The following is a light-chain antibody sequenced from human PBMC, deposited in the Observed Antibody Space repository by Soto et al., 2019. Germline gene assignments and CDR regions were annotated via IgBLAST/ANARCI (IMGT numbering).Light chain of an antibody. Sequence: DIQMTQSPSTLSGSVGDRVTITCRASQTISSWLAWYQQRPGEAPKLLIYKASTLKSGVPSRFSGSGSGTEFTLTISSLQPDDFATYYCQHYNSYSEAFGQGTKWISN. V-gene: IGKV1-5*03. CDR3: QHYNSYSEA. CDR1: QTISSW. CDR2: KAS. J-gene: IGKJ1*01.